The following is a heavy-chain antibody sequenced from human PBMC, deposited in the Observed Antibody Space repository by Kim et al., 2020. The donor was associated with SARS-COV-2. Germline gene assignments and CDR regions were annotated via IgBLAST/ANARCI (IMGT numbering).Heavy chain of an antibody. CDR2: ICQSDNI. V-gene: IGHV3-9*01. J-gene: IGHJ5*01. CDR1: GFTFGGYA. Sequence: GGSLRLSCVASGFTFGGYAMHWVRQAPGKGLEWVAGICQSDNILYAASVMGRLIIFSDNDTNNLLLVMTDMRTEDKAVLYCATEPTGADSLGNS. CDR3: ATEPTGADSLGNS. D-gene: IGHD6-19*01.